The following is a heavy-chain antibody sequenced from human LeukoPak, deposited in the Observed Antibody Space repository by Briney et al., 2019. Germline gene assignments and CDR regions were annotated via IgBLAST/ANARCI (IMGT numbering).Heavy chain of an antibody. CDR2: ISSSGSTI. CDR1: RFTFSTYE. CDR3: ARRGYYDTSGYLFDY. D-gene: IGHD3-22*01. J-gene: IGHJ4*02. Sequence: GGSLRLSCAASRFTFSTYEMNWVRQAPGKGLEWVSYISSSGSTIYYADSVKGRFTISRDNAKNSLFLQMNSLRAEDTAVYYCARRGYYDTSGYLFDYWGQGTLVTVSS. V-gene: IGHV3-48*03.